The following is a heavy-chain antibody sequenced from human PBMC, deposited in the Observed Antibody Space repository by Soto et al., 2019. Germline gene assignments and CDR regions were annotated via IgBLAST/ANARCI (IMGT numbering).Heavy chain of an antibody. CDR1: GGSNSSGGDS. D-gene: IGHD3-22*01. CDR2: IYQSGST. J-gene: IGHJ3*02. Sequence: SENLSLTCAVSGGSNSSGGDSWNWIRQPPGKRLEWIGYIYQSGSTYYNPSLKSRVTISVDRSKNQFSLKLSSVTAADTAVYYCARLSYDSSASDAFDIWGQGTMVTVSS. CDR3: ARLSYDSSASDAFDI. V-gene: IGHV4-30-2*01.